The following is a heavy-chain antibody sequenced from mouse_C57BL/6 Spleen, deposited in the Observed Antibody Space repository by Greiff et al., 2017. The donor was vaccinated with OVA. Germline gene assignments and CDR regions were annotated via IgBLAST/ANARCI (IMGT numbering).Heavy chain of an antibody. Sequence: DVKLVESGGGLVKPGGSLKLSCAASGFTFSDYGMHWVRQAPEKGLEWVAYISSGSSTIYYADTVKGRFTISRDNAKNTLCLQMTSLRSEDTAMYYCARGYSNLFAYWGQGTLVTVSA. CDR3: ARGYSNLFAY. CDR1: GFTFSDYG. D-gene: IGHD2-5*01. V-gene: IGHV5-17*01. J-gene: IGHJ3*01. CDR2: ISSGSSTI.